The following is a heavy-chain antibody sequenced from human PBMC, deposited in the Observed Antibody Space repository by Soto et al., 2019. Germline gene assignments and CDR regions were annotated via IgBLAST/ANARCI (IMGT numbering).Heavy chain of an antibody. Sequence: QVQLVESGGGVVQPGRSLRLSCAASGFTFSTYPMHWVRQAPGKGLEWVAVISYDGSNQHYADPVKGRFTVSRDNSKNTLYVQLNSLKAEDTALYYCVREGYCSGGSFSRFDYWGQGTLVTVAS. D-gene: IGHD2-15*01. J-gene: IGHJ4*02. V-gene: IGHV3-30-3*01. CDR1: GFTFSTYP. CDR2: ISYDGSNQ. CDR3: VREGYCSGGSFSRFDY.